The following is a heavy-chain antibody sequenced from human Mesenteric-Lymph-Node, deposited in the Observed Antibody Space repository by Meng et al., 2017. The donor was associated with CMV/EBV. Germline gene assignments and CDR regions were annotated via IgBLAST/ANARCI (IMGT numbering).Heavy chain of an antibody. CDR3: AKGLPQGHCTTTTCYYHDGMDV. J-gene: IGHJ6*02. CDR1: GFTFRNYA. Sequence: GGSLRLSCAASGFTFRNYAMSWVRQAPGKGLEWVAGIPISGYDTYIAGSVRGRFTISRDNSKDTLSLQMHSLRAEDTAIYYCAKGLPQGHCTTTTCYYHDGMDVWGQGTTVTVSS. CDR2: IPISGYDT. D-gene: IGHD2-8*01. V-gene: IGHV3-23*01.